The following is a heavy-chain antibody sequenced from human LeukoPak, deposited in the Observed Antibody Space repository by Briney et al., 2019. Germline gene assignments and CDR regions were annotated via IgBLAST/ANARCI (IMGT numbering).Heavy chain of an antibody. CDR1: GYTLTESS. V-gene: IGHV1-24*01. D-gene: IGHD3-22*01. CDR2: FDPEDGET. Sequence: GASVKVSCKVSGYTLTESSMHWVRQAPGKGLEWMGGFDPEDGETIYAQKFQGRVTMTEDTSTDTAYMELSSLRSEDTAVYYCATLYRYYDSSGYFEGWFDPWGQGTLVTVSS. CDR3: ATLYRYYDSSGYFEGWFDP. J-gene: IGHJ5*02.